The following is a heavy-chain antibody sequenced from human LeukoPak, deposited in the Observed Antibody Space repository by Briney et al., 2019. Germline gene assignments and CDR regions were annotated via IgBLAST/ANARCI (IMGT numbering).Heavy chain of an antibody. CDR2: IYSGGST. Sequence: GGSLRLSCAASGFTVSSNYMGWVRQAPGKGLEWVSVIYSGGSTYYADSVKGRFTISRDNSKNTLYLQMNSLRAEDTAVYYCARDRDSYGFDYWGQGTLVTVSS. D-gene: IGHD5-18*01. CDR1: GFTVSSNY. J-gene: IGHJ4*02. CDR3: ARDRDSYGFDY. V-gene: IGHV3-53*01.